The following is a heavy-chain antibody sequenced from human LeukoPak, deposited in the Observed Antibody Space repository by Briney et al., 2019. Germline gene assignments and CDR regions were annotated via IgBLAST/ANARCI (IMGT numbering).Heavy chain of an antibody. Sequence: GGSLRLPCAASGFTFNNYGMHWVRQAPGKGLEWVAFIRYNGNNQYYADSVKGRFTISRDNSKNTLYLQMNSLKGDDTAVYYCAKDSAFYYIDVWGKGATVIISS. J-gene: IGHJ6*03. CDR2: IRYNGNNQ. CDR1: GFTFNNYG. D-gene: IGHD3-10*01. V-gene: IGHV3-30*02. CDR3: AKDSAFYYIDV.